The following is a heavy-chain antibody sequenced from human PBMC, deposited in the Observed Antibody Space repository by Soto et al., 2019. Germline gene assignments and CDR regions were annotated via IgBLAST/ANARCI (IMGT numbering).Heavy chain of an antibody. D-gene: IGHD6-19*01. CDR1: GFTFSSYG. CDR2: IWYDGSNK. V-gene: IGHV3-33*01. J-gene: IGHJ4*02. Sequence: QVQLVESGGGVVQPGRSLRLSCAASGFTFSSYGMHWVRQAPGKGLEWVAGIWYDGSNKYYADSVKGRFTISRDNSKNTLYLQMNSLRAEDTAVYYCARDLHSSGWSYYFDYWGQGTLVTVSS. CDR3: ARDLHSSGWSYYFDY.